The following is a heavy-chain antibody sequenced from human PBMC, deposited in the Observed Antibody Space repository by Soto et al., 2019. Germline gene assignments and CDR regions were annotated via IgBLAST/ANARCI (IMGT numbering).Heavy chain of an antibody. V-gene: IGHV3-30-3*01. Sequence: QVQLVESGGGVVQPGRSLRLSCAASGFTFSSYAMHWVRQAPGKGLEWVAVITYDGSNKYYADSVKGRFTISRDNSKSTLYLQMNSLRAEDTAVYYCERDKGMIVVAPMGYWGQGTLVTVSS. CDR2: ITYDGSNK. D-gene: IGHD3-22*01. CDR1: GFTFSSYA. CDR3: ERDKGMIVVAPMGY. J-gene: IGHJ4*02.